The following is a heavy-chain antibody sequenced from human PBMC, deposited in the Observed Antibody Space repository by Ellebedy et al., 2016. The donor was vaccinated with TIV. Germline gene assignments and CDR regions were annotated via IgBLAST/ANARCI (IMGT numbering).Heavy chain of an antibody. CDR3: AKEQEYWFDP. CDR2: ISGSGGST. D-gene: IGHD2/OR15-2a*01. CDR1: GFTFSSYA. Sequence: GESLKISCAASGFTFSSYAMSWVRQAPGKGLEWVSTISGSGGSTYYADSVKGRFTISRDNSKNTLYLQMNSLRAEDTAVYYCAKEQEYWFDPWGQGTLVTVSS. J-gene: IGHJ5*02. V-gene: IGHV3-23*01.